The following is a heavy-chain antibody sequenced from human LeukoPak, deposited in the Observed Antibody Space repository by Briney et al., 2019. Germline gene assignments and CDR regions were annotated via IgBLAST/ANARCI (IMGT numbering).Heavy chain of an antibody. D-gene: IGHD3-22*01. CDR1: GDTFTSYA. CDR3: ARGGRRYYHSSGYDFDY. J-gene: IGHJ4*02. V-gene: IGHV7-4-1*02. Sequence: GASVKVSCKASGDTFTSYAMDWVRQAPGQGLEWMGWINTNTGNPTYAQGFTGRFVFSLDTSVSTAYLQISSLKAEDTAVYYCARGGRRYYHSSGYDFDYWGQGTLVTVSS. CDR2: INTNTGNP.